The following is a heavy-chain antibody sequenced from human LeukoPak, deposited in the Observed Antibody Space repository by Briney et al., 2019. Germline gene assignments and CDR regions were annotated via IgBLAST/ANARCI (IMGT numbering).Heavy chain of an antibody. D-gene: IGHD5-24*01. CDR2: RIPILGTT. V-gene: IGHV1-69*13. J-gene: IGHJ1*01. Sequence: ASVKVSCKAPGGSFSSYGISWVRQAPGQGLEWMGGRIPILGTTNLAQKFQGRLTITADESTSTAYMELNGLRVDDTAVYYCAREGPVGTDGFWGQGTLVTVSS. CDR1: GGSFSSYG. CDR3: AREGPVGTDGF.